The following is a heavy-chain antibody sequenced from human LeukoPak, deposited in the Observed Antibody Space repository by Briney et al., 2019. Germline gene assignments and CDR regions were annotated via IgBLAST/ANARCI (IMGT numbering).Heavy chain of an antibody. Sequence: PGGSLRLSCAASGFTFSSYWMGWVRQPPGEGLGWVANIKQDGSEKYYVDAVKGRFTISRDNAKNSLYLQISSLRAEDTAVYYCARDQVVVVAAPFYYYYGMDVWGQGTTVTVSS. D-gene: IGHD2-15*01. CDR3: ARDQVVVVAAPFYYYYGMDV. V-gene: IGHV3-7*01. J-gene: IGHJ6*02. CDR1: GFTFSSYW. CDR2: IKQDGSEK.